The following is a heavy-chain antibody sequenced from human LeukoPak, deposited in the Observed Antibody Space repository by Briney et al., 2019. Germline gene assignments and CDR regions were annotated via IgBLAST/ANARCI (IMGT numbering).Heavy chain of an antibody. CDR2: TNPNSGGT. J-gene: IGHJ4*02. D-gene: IGHD6-19*01. CDR1: GYTFTGYY. Sequence: ASVKVSCKASGYTFTGYYIHWVRQAPGQGREWMGWTNPNSGGTNYAQKFQGRVTMTRDTSISTAYMDLSRLRSDDTAVYYCARRHTNGWYYFDYWGQGTLVTVSS. CDR3: ARRHTNGWYYFDY. V-gene: IGHV1-2*02.